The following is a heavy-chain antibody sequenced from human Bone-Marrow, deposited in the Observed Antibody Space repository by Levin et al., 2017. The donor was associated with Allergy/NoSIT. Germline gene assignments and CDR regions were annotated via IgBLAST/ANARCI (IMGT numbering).Heavy chain of an antibody. CDR3: ARHRGVVPAAQFDY. CDR2: IDPSDSYT. V-gene: IGHV5-10-1*01. J-gene: IGHJ4*02. Sequence: PGGSLRLSCKGSGYSFTSYWISWVRQMPGKGLEWMGRIDPSDSYTNYSPSFQGHVTISADKSISTAYLQWSSLKASDTAMYYCARHRGVVPAAQFDYWGQGTLVTVSS. D-gene: IGHD2-2*01. CDR1: GYSFTSYW.